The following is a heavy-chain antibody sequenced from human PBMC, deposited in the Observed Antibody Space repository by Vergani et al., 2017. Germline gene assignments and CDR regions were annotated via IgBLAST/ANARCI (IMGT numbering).Heavy chain of an antibody. CDR3: ARGMGRDGYNYYYYYYYMDV. J-gene: IGHJ6*03. Sequence: QLQLQESGPGLVKPSETLSLTCTVSGGSISSSSYYWGWIRQPPGKGLEWIGSIYYSGSTYYNPSLKSRVTISVDTSKNQFSLKLSSVTAADTAVYYCARGMGRDGYNYYYYYYYMDVWGKGTTVTVSS. CDR1: GGSISSSSYY. V-gene: IGHV4-39*01. D-gene: IGHD5-24*01. CDR2: IYYSGST.